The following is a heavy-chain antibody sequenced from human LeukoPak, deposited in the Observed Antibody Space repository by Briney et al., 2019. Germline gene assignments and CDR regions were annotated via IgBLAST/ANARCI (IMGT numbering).Heavy chain of an antibody. CDR2: IYYTGIT. CDR1: GGSISSYF. Sequence: PSETVSLTCTVSGGSISSYFWGWIRQPPGKGLEWIGIIYYTGITYYNPSLKSRVTISVDTSKNQFSLKLSSVTAADTAVYYCARGGIGIWFGVPGAFDIWGQGTMVTVSS. J-gene: IGHJ3*02. CDR3: ARGGIGIWFGVPGAFDI. D-gene: IGHD3-10*01. V-gene: IGHV4-39*07.